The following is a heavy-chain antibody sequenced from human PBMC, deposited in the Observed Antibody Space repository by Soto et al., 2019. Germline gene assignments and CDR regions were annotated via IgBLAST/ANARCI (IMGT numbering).Heavy chain of an antibody. CDR3: ARDFTDSSGPTLGMGV. Sequence: TLALTCNVSGGSIHNGGFFLNLIRQHPGKGLEWIGYIYYSGSTYYNPSLKSRVTISVDTSKTQFSLKLSSVTAADTAVYYCARDFTDSSGPTLGMGVWGQGTTVT. V-gene: IGHV4-31*03. CDR2: IYYSGST. CDR1: GGSIHNGGFF. D-gene: IGHD6-19*01. J-gene: IGHJ6*02.